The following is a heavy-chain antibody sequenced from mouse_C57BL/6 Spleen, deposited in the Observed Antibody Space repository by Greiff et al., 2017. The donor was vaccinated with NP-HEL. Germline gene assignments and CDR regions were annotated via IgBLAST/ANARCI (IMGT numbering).Heavy chain of an antibody. CDR3: ASLPMITTHYYAMDY. Sequence: DVHLVESGGGLVKPGGSLKLSCAASGFTFSSYAMSWVRQTPEKRLEWVATISDGGSYTYYPDNVKGRFTISRDNAKNNLYLQMSHLKSEDTAMYYCASLPMITTHYYAMDYWGQGTSVTVAS. CDR1: GFTFSSYA. CDR2: ISDGGSYT. D-gene: IGHD2-4*01. V-gene: IGHV5-4*01. J-gene: IGHJ4*01.